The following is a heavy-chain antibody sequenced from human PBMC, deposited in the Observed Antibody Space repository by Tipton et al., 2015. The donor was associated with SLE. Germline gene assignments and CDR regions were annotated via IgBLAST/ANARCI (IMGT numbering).Heavy chain of an antibody. CDR2: ISSSSSYI. J-gene: IGHJ2*01. D-gene: IGHD6-19*01. CDR1: GFTFSSYS. V-gene: IGHV3-21*03. CDR3: ARDPAVAGTRRYFDL. Sequence: GSLRLSCAASGFTFSSYSMNWVRQAPGKGLEWVSSISSSSSYIYYADSVKGRFTISRDNAKNSLYLQMNSPRAEDTAVYYCARDPAVAGTRRYFDLWGRGTLVTVSS.